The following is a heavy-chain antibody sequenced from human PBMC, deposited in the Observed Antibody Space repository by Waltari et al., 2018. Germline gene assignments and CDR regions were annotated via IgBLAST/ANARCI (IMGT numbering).Heavy chain of an antibody. Sequence: EVQLVESGGGLMQPGGSLRLSCAASGFTVSNNYMSLVRQAPWKGLEWVSVIYSGGTTHYADSVKGRFTISRDNSKNTLYRKMNSLRAEDTAVYYCAKGASLDYWGQGTLVTVSS. CDR1: GFTVSNNY. CDR3: AKGASLDY. J-gene: IGHJ4*02. CDR2: IYSGGTT. V-gene: IGHV3-53*01.